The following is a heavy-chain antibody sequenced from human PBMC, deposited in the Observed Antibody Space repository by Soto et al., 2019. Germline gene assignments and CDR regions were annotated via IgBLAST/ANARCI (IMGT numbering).Heavy chain of an antibody. CDR3: VRGIPSQYSSTWLYWHFDL. Sequence: VQLVESGGGVVQPGRSLRLSCEASGFVYSNYAMHWVRQAPGKGPEWVALIWNDGSQKYYVDSVKGRFTISRDNSKNTLNLQMNSLRVDDTAMYFCVRGIPSQYSSTWLYWHFDLWGPGTLVTVSS. V-gene: IGHV3-33*01. D-gene: IGHD6-13*01. CDR2: IWNDGSQK. J-gene: IGHJ2*01. CDR1: GFVYSNYA.